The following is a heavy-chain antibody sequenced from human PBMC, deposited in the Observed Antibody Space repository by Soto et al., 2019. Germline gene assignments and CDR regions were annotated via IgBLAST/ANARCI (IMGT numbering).Heavy chain of an antibody. J-gene: IGHJ6*02. CDR1: GYSFTSYW. CDR3: ATVYSSSRYGMDV. V-gene: IGHV5-51*01. CDR2: IYPGDSDT. Sequence: GESLKISCKGSGYSFTSYWIGWVRQMPGKGLEWMGIIYPGDSDTRYSPSFQGQVTISADKSISTAYLQWSSLKASDTAMYYCATVYSSSRYGMDVWGQGTTVTVSS. D-gene: IGHD6-6*01.